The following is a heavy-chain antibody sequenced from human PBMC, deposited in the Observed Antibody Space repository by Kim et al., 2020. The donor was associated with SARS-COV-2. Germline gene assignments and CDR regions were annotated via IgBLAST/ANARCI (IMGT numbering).Heavy chain of an antibody. CDR2: IDYSGST. CDR1: GASISSGGYY. D-gene: IGHD5-12*01. V-gene: IGHV4-31*03. J-gene: IGHJ4*02. Sequence: SETLSLTCTVSGASISSGGYYWSWIRQHQGKGLEWIAYIDYSGSTDDNLSVKSRLIISLDKSKNQISLKLSSVTAADTAVYYCVRGRRDGYNYFDYWGQGTLVTVSS. CDR3: VRGRRDGYNYFDY.